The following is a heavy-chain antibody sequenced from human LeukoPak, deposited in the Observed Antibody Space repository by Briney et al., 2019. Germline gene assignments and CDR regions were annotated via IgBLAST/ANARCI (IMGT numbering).Heavy chain of an antibody. V-gene: IGHV1-69*13. CDR2: IIPIFGTA. Sequence: SVKVSCKTSGYTFSSYDITWVRQAPGQGLEWMGGIIPIFGTANYAQKFQGRVTITADESTSTAYMELSSLRSEDTAVYYCARGAVVDYYYMDVWGKGTTVTVSS. CDR1: GYTFSSYD. CDR3: ARGAVVDYYYMDV. J-gene: IGHJ6*03. D-gene: IGHD3-16*02.